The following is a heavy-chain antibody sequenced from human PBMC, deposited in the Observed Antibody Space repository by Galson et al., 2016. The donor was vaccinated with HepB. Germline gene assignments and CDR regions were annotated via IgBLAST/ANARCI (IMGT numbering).Heavy chain of an antibody. CDR1: GFTFNRYG. J-gene: IGHJ6*02. Sequence: SLRLSCAASGFTFNRYGIHWVRQAPGKGLEWMAVISHDASSQYYADSVKGRFTISRDNSKNTLYLQMNSLRAEDTAVYYCANLGGGYYDVLTGYHYYGMDVWGQGTTVTVSS. CDR2: ISHDASSQ. V-gene: IGHV3-30*18. CDR3: ANLGGGYYDVLTGYHYYGMDV. D-gene: IGHD3-9*01.